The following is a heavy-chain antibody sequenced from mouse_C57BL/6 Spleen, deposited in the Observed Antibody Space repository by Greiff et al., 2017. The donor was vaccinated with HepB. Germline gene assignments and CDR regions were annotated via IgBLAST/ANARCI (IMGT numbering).Heavy chain of an antibody. CDR1: GYTFTSYW. Sequence: QVQLQQPGTELVKPGASVKLSCKASGYTFTSYWMHWVKQRPGQGLEWIGNINPSNGGTNYNEKFKSKATLTVDKSSSTAYMQLSSLTSEDSAVYDCAREGDYITTVVDYAMDYWGQGTSVTVSS. CDR2: INPSNGGT. V-gene: IGHV1-53*01. CDR3: AREGDYITTVVDYAMDY. D-gene: IGHD1-1*01. J-gene: IGHJ4*01.